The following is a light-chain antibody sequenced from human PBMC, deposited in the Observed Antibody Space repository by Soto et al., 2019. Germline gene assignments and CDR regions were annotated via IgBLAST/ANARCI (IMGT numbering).Light chain of an antibody. V-gene: IGKV3-15*01. CDR2: DAS. CDR1: QSVRSN. Sequence: EIVMTQSPATLSVSPGERATLSGRASQSVRSNYLAWYKQKPGQAPRLLIYDASTRATGIPARFSGSGSGTEFTLTISSLQSEDLAVYFCQQYSDWPLTFGPGTKVDI. J-gene: IGKJ3*01. CDR3: QQYSDWPLT.